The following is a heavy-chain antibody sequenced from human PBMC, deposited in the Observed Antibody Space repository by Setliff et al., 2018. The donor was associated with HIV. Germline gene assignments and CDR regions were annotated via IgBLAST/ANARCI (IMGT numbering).Heavy chain of an antibody. CDR3: ARGFYSWNL. D-gene: IGHD1-20*01. CDR1: GYRFTSYG. CDR2: INTYNGNT. J-gene: IGHJ5*02. Sequence: ASVKVSCKASGYRFTSYGVSWVRQAPGQGLEWIGWINTYNGNTNYPLMLQGRVTMTTDTSTSTAYMELTSLTFHDTAVYYCARGFYSWNLWGQGTLVTVSS. V-gene: IGHV1-18*01.